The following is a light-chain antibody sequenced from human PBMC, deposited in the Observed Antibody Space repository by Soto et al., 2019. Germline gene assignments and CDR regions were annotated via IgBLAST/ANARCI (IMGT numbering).Light chain of an antibody. J-gene: IGKJ1*01. CDR1: QSIGTN. CDR3: QRTYSAPPL. Sequence: DIQMTQSPSSLSASVGDRDTITCRASQSIGTNLNWYQQRPGKAPKRLIYAVSSLQSGVSSSFSGSGSGTDFTLSINSLQREDFATYYCQRTYSAPPLFGQGTKVDI. CDR2: AVS. V-gene: IGKV1-39*01.